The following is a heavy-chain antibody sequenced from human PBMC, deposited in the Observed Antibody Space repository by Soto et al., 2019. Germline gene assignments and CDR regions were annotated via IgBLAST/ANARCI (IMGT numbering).Heavy chain of an antibody. J-gene: IGHJ6*02. CDR3: VRGRDSDV. CDR1: TLTFPNYA. CDR2: ISYDGNNK. Sequence: QVQLVESGGGVVQPGTSLRLSCADPTLTFPNYAFHWVRRAPGKGLELVALISYDGNNKYYRDSVKGRFTISRDNSKYPLYLQMNSLRGDDTAVYYCVRGRDSDVWGQGTTVTVS. V-gene: IGHV3-30*10.